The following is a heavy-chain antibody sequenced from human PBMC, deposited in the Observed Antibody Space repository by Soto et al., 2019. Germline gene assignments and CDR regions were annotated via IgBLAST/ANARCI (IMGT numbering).Heavy chain of an antibody. CDR1: GGSISSGDYY. V-gene: IGHV4-30-4*01. J-gene: IGHJ4*02. CDR3: ARALGIAAARIGSLEY. CDR2: IYYSGST. D-gene: IGHD6-13*01. Sequence: PSETLSLSCTVSGGSISSGDYYWSWIRQPPGKGLEWIGYIYYSGSTYYNPSLKSRFTISVDTSKNQFFLKLSSVTAADTAVYYCARALGIAAARIGSLEYWGQGTLVTVSS.